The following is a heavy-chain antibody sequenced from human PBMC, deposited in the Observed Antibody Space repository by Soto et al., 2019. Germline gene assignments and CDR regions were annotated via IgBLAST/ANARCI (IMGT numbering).Heavy chain of an antibody. CDR1: GYSFTSYW. CDR3: ARTAAAGKYYYGTDV. V-gene: IGHV5-10-1*04. D-gene: IGHD6-13*01. CDR2: IDPSDSDT. Sequence: GESLKISCKGSGYSFTSYWISWVRQMPGKCLEWMGRIDPSDSDTRYSPSFQGQVTISADKSISTAYLQWSSLKASDTAMYYCARTAAAGKYYYGTDVWGQGTTVTVSS. J-gene: IGHJ6*02.